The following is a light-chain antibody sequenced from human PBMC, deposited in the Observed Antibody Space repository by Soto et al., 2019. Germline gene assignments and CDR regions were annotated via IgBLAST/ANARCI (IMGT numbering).Light chain of an antibody. CDR1: SSNVGTSS. CDR2: TTY. Sequence: QSVLTQPHSASGTPGQRVTISCSGSSSNVGTSSVHWFQQLPGTAPKLLISTTYQRPSGVPERFSGSKSGTSASLANSGLQSEDEADYYCAACDDSLNGHVFGTGTKVTVL. CDR3: AACDDSLNGHV. V-gene: IGLV1-44*01. J-gene: IGLJ1*01.